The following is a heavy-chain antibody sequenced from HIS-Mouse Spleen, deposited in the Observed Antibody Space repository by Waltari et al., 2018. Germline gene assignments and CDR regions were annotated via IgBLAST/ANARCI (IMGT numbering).Heavy chain of an antibody. Sequence: EVQLLESGGGLVQPGGSLRLSCAASGFTFSSHAMSWVRRAPGKGLEWVSAISGSGGSTYYADSVKGRFTISRDNSKNTLYLQMNSLRAEDTAVYYCAKTGYSSSYYFDYWGQGTLVTVSS. V-gene: IGHV3-23*01. CDR2: ISGSGGST. CDR3: AKTGYSSSYYFDY. J-gene: IGHJ4*02. D-gene: IGHD6-6*01. CDR1: GFTFSSHA.